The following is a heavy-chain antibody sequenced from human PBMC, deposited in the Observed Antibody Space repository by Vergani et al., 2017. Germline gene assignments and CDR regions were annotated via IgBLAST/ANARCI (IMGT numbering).Heavy chain of an antibody. CDR1: GFSFSSFG. CDR3: ARDPIKPYYGSGSYVDY. J-gene: IGHJ4*02. Sequence: QVQLVESGGGVVQPGRSLRLSCAASGFSFSSFGFHWVRQAPGKGLEWVAFIHYDGSHEYYIDSVKGRFTISRDNSKNTLILQMNGLRAEDTAVYYCARDPIKPYYGSGSYVDYWGQGTLVTVSS. CDR2: IHYDGSHE. D-gene: IGHD3-10*01. V-gene: IGHV3-33*01.